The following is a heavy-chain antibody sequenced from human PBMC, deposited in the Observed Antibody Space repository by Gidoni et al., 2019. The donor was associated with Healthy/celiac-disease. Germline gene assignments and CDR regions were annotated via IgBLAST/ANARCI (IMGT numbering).Heavy chain of an antibody. J-gene: IGHJ5*02. V-gene: IGHV4-39*01. D-gene: IGHD2-15*01. CDR1: GGSISSSSYY. CDR3: ARRACSGGSCYSP. Sequence: QLQLQESGPGLVKPSETLSLTCTVSGGSISSSSYYWGWIRQPPGKGLEWIGSIYYSGSTYYNPSLKSRVTISVDTSKNQFSLKLSSVTAADTAVYYCARRACSGGSCYSPWGQGTLVTVSS. CDR2: IYYSGST.